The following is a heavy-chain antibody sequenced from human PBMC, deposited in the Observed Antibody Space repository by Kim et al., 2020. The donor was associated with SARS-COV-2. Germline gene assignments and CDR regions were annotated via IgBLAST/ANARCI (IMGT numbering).Heavy chain of an antibody. CDR3: ARGNGDYYF. V-gene: IGHV1-69*13. D-gene: IGHD4-17*01. CDR2: IIPIFGTA. CDR1: GDTFSTYA. Sequence: SVKVSCKASGDTFSTYAISWVRQAPGQGLEWMGGIIPIFGTANYAQKFQGRVTIIADESTSTAYMELSSLRSEDTAVYYCARGNGDYYFWGQGTLVTVSS. J-gene: IGHJ4*02.